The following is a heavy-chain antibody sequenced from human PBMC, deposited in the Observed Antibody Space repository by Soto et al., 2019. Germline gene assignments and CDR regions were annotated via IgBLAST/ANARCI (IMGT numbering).Heavy chain of an antibody. J-gene: IGHJ4*02. CDR1: GYTFTFNW. CDR3: ARHVDIVAAADY. Sequence: GESLTISCKGSGYTFTFNWIAWVRQKPGKGLEWMGIIYPGDSDTRYSPSLQGQVTISVDKSISTAYLQWSSLKASDTAMYYCARHVDIVAAADYWGQGTPVTVSS. D-gene: IGHD5-12*01. CDR2: IYPGDSDT. V-gene: IGHV5-51*01.